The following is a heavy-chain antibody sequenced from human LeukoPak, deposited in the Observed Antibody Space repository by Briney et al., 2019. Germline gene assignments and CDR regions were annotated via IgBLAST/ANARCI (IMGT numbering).Heavy chain of an antibody. CDR1: GFTFSSYA. Sequence: PGGSLRLSCVASGFTFSSYAMSWVRQAPGRGPEWVSGNNERGDYTYYADSVKGRFTISRDNSKNTLFLQMNSLRAEDMAVYYCAKDRADVVPTMVLDYWGQGILVTVSS. V-gene: IGHV3-23*01. D-gene: IGHD5-12*01. CDR3: AKDRADVVPTMVLDY. CDR2: NNERGDYT. J-gene: IGHJ4*02.